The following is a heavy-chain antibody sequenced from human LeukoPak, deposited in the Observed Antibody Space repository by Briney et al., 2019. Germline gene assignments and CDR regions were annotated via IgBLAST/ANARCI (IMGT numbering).Heavy chain of an antibody. CDR3: PYDIRGRGAFDI. Sequence: SETLSLTCAVYGGSFSSYYWSWIRQPPGKGLEWIGEINHSGSTNYNPSLKSRVTISVDTSKNQFSLKLSSVTAADTAVYYCPYDIRGRGAFDIWGQGTMVTVSS. V-gene: IGHV4-34*03. CDR2: INHSGST. J-gene: IGHJ3*02. CDR1: GGSFSSYY. D-gene: IGHD3-22*01.